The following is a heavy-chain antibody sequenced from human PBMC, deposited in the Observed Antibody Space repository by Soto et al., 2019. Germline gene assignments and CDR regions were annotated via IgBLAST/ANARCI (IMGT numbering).Heavy chain of an antibody. V-gene: IGHV3-7*03. D-gene: IGHD6-19*01. CDR3: ARERLRWFDP. CDR1: GFTFSSYW. Sequence: EVQLVESGGGLVQPGGSLRLSCAASGFTFSSYWMSWVRQAPGKGLEWVANIKRDGSEKYYVDSVKGRFTISRDNAKHSLYLKMNSLRAEDTAVYYCARERLRWFDPWGQGTLVTVSS. CDR2: IKRDGSEK. J-gene: IGHJ5*02.